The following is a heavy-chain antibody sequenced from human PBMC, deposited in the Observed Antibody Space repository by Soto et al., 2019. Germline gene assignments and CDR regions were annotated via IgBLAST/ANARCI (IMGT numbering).Heavy chain of an antibody. V-gene: IGHV4-34*01. CDR2: IDHRGTT. J-gene: IGHJ5*02. CDR1: GGSFSDYC. D-gene: IGHD5-18*01. Sequence: QVQLQQWGAGLLKPSETLSLTCTVYGGSFSDYCWSWVRQPPGQGLQWIGEIDHRGTTFFNPSLKSRVTIAIDTSKNQFSRNLSSVTAADTAMYYCARGRDAAMVARGNWFDPWGQGTLVTVSS. CDR3: ARGRDAAMVARGNWFDP.